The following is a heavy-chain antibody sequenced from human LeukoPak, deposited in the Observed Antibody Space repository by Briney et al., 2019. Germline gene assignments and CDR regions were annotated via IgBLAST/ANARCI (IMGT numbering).Heavy chain of an antibody. CDR1: GASISSSPYY. Sequence: NPSETPSLTCSVSGASISSSPYYWGWIRQPPGKGLEWIGEIHHSGSTYYNPSLKSRVTISVDTSMNQFSLNLSSVTAADTAVYYCARRLLYYYHTSAYGREYFDYWGQGILVTVSS. CDR3: ARRLLYYYHTSAYGREYFDY. V-gene: IGHV4-39*01. D-gene: IGHD3-22*01. CDR2: IHHSGST. J-gene: IGHJ4*02.